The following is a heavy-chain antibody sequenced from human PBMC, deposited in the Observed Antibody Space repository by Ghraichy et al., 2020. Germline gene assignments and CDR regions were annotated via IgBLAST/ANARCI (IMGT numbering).Heavy chain of an antibody. V-gene: IGHV4-34*01. CDR1: GGSFSGYY. D-gene: IGHD1-26*01. Sequence: SETLSLTCAVYGGSFSGYYWSWIRQPPGQGLEWIGEINHSGSTNYNPSLKSRVTISVDTSKNQFSLKLSSVTAAATAVYYCARVPRWYSGSYYYYYMDVWGKGTTVTVSS. CDR2: INHSGST. J-gene: IGHJ6*03. CDR3: ARVPRWYSGSYYYYYMDV.